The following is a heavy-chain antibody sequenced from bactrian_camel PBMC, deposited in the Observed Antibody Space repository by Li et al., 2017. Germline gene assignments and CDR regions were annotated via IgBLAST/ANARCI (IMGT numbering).Heavy chain of an antibody. CDR3: AAALIEAVTSADFQY. V-gene: IGHV3-2*01. Sequence: QVQLVESGGGLVQPGGSLRISCKYSGFTFSSYYMSWVRQAPGKGLEWVAHIYTGGGSTRYADAVKGRFTISRDYANNILFLQMNSLKPEDTALYYCAAALIEAVTSADFQYWGQGTQVTVS. CDR2: IYTGGGST. J-gene: IGHJ4*01. CDR1: GFTFSSYY. D-gene: IGHD1*01.